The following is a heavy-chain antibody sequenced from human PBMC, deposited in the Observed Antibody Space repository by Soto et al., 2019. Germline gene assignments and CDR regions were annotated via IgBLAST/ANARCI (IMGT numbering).Heavy chain of an antibody. CDR3: ARTHSSDRSGTDY. CDR1: GCSISSGDSY. D-gene: IGHD3-22*01. Sequence: PSETLSLPGPVSGCSISSGDSYWSWIRQPPGKGLEWIGYIYYSGSTYYNPSLKSRVTISLDTSKNQFSLNLSSVTAADTAVYYCARTHSSDRSGTDYWGQGTMVTVSA. CDR2: IYYSGST. J-gene: IGHJ4*02. V-gene: IGHV4-30-4*01.